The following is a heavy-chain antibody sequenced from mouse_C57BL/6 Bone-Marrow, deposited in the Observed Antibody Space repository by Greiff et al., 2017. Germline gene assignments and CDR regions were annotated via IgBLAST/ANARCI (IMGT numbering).Heavy chain of an antibody. CDR1: GYTFTSYW. CDR3: VGAYYSNSYSMDY. Sequence: QVQLKQPGAELVKPGASVKLSCKASGYTFTSYWMQWVKQRPGQGLEWIGEIDPSDSYTNSNQKFKGKATLTVDTSSSTAYMQLSSLTSEDSAVYYCVGAYYSNSYSMDYWGQGTSVTVSS. D-gene: IGHD2-5*01. J-gene: IGHJ4*01. V-gene: IGHV1-50*01. CDR2: IDPSDSYT.